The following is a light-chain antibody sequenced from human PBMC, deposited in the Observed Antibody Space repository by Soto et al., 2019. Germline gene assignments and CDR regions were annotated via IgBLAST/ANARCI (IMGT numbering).Light chain of an antibody. CDR1: QGVSSN. Sequence: EIVMTQSPATLSVSPGERATLSCRASQGVSSNLAWYQQKPGQAPRLLIYGASTRATGIPARFSGSGSGTEFTLTISSLQSEDFAVYYCQQYNNWPPLTVGGGTKVDIK. CDR2: GAS. J-gene: IGKJ4*01. CDR3: QQYNNWPPLT. V-gene: IGKV3-15*01.